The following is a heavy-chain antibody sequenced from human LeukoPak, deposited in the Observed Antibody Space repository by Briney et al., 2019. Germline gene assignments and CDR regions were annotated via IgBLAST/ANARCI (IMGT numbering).Heavy chain of an antibody. Sequence: GGSLRLSCAASGFTFSTYAMSWVRQAPGKGLEWVSYIGSGGSPIYYADSVKGRFTISRDNAKNSLYLQMNNLRAEDTALYYCARDPNRGGDYFDYWGQGTLVTVSS. V-gene: IGHV3-48*03. J-gene: IGHJ4*02. D-gene: IGHD3-10*01. CDR2: IGSGGSPI. CDR3: ARDPNRGGDYFDY. CDR1: GFTFSTYA.